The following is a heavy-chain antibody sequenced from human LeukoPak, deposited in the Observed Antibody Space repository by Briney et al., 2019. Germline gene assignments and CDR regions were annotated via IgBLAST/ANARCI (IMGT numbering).Heavy chain of an antibody. CDR1: GYPFVNYW. Sequence: GESLKISCQGSGYPFVNYWIAWVRPMPGKGLEWVGMIYPADDDTRYSPSFEGHVTMSVDSSSSIAYLQWGSLKASDTAIYYCARSSGASDYWGQGTLVSVSS. CDR2: IYPADDDT. D-gene: IGHD2-15*01. CDR3: ARSSGASDY. V-gene: IGHV5-51*01. J-gene: IGHJ4*02.